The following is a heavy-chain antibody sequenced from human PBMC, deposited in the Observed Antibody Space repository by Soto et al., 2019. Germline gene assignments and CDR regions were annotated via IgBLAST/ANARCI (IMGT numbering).Heavy chain of an antibody. D-gene: IGHD6-6*01. CDR1: GYIFTNFY. CDR2: INPNGGST. V-gene: IGHV1-46*03. Sequence: QVQLVQPGAEVKKPVASVKFSCKASGYIFTNFYIHWVRQAPGQGLEWIGIINPNGGSTNYAQNFHGRVTMTRDTSTSTVYMYLSSLRSEDTAVYYCTRGLASGDYWGQGTMITVSS. J-gene: IGHJ4*02. CDR3: TRGLASGDY.